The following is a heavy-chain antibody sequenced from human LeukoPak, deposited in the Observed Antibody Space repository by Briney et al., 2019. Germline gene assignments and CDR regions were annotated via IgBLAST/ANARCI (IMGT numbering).Heavy chain of an antibody. Sequence: SETLSLTCTVSGGSISSGSYYWSWIRQPPGKGLEWIGYIYYSGSTNYNPSLKSRVTISVDTSKNQFSLKLSSVTAADTAVYYCAREVEGYSYASGRFLHFDPWGQGTLVTVSS. D-gene: IGHD3-10*01. J-gene: IGHJ5*02. CDR1: GGSISSGSYY. V-gene: IGHV4-61*01. CDR2: IYYSGST. CDR3: AREVEGYSYASGRFLHFDP.